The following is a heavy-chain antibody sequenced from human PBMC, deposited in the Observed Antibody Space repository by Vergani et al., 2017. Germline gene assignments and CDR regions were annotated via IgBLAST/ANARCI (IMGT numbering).Heavy chain of an antibody. J-gene: IGHJ4*02. V-gene: IGHV4-31*03. CDR1: GGSISSGGYY. CDR2: IYYSGST. CDR3: ARASLYCSSTSCYRGVLDY. D-gene: IGHD2-2*01. Sequence: QVQLQESGPGLVKPSQTLSLTCTVSGGSISSGGYYWSWIRQHPGKGLEWIGYIYYSGSTYYNPSLNSRVTISVDTSKNQFSLKLSSVTAADTAVYYCARASLYCSSTSCYRGVLDYWGQGTLVTVSS.